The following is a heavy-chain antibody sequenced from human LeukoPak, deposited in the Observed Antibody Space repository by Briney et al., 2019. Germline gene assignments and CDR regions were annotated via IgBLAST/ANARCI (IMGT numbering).Heavy chain of an antibody. V-gene: IGHV4-59*08. J-gene: IGHJ4*02. D-gene: IGHD1/OR15-1a*01. CDR1: GGSISSYY. Sequence: SETLSLTCTVSGGSISSYYWSWIRQPPGKGLEWIGYIYYSGSTNSNPSLKSRVTISLDTSKNQFALKLSSVTAADTAVYYCARSIIGTRSKFDYWGQGTLVTVSS. CDR2: IYYSGST. CDR3: ARSIIGTRSKFDY.